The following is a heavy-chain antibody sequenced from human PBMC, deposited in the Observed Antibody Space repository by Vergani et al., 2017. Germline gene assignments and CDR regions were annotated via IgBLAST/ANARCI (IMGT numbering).Heavy chain of an antibody. CDR1: GFTFNIYA. J-gene: IGHJ4*02. V-gene: IGHV3-23*04. CDR2: ITYNGGRT. D-gene: IGHD5-12*01. Sequence: EVQLVESRGGLVQPGGSLKLSCAASGFTFNIYAMSWVRQAPGKGLEWVSTITYNGGRTYYADSVTGRFTISRDNSKNTLFLQLKTLRAEDTGVYYCAKDYNIMGALHYWGQGTLVAVSS. CDR3: AKDYNIMGALHY.